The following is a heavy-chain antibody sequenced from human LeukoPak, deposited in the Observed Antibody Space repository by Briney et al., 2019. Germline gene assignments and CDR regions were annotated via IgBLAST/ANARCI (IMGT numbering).Heavy chain of an antibody. V-gene: IGHV4-4*07. CDR2: IYTSGST. CDR3: ARGGVTGTWGAFDI. Sequence: SETLSLTCTVSGGSISSYYWSWIRQPAGRGLEWIGRIYTSGSTNYNPSLKSRVTMSVDTSKNQFSLKLSSVTAADTAVYYCARGGVTGTWGAFDIWGQGTMVTVSS. D-gene: IGHD1-7*01. CDR1: GGSISSYY. J-gene: IGHJ3*02.